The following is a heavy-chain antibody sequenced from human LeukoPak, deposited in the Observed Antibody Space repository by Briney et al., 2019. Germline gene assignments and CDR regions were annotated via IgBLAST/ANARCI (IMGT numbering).Heavy chain of an antibody. J-gene: IGHJ6*02. CDR3: VKDRPCDGCMPMDA. Sequence: GGSLRLSCAASGFTFSDYSMSWVRQVPGKGLEWVSGIGRVGYTYLAEPVKGRFTISRDNSKNTVYLQMNSLRAEDTAIYYCVKDRPCDGCMPMDAWGQGTTVTVSS. V-gene: IGHV3-23*01. CDR2: IGRVGYT. CDR1: GFTFSDYS. D-gene: IGHD5-24*01.